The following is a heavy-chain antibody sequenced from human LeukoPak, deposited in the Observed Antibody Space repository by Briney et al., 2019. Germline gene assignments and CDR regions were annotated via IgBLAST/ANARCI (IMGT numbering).Heavy chain of an antibody. D-gene: IGHD6-19*01. J-gene: IGHJ4*02. CDR3: AKDPSSGRH. Sequence: PGGSLRLSFAATDITVTSYAMSWFRQAPGKGLEWVSAISGSGGSTYYADSVKVRFTISRDNSMNTLYLQMNSLRAEDTAGYYCAKDPSSGRHWGQGTLVTVSS. CDR1: DITVTSYA. V-gene: IGHV3-23*01. CDR2: ISGSGGST.